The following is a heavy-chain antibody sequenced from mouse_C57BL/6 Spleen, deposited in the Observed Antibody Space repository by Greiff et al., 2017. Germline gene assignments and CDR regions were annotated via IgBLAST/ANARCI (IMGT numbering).Heavy chain of an antibody. V-gene: IGHV5-6*02. CDR3: ARPLDSSGSPFAY. D-gene: IGHD3-2*02. CDR2: ISSGGSYT. Sequence: DVMLVESGGDLVKPGGSLKLSCAASGFTFSSYGMSWVRQTPDKRLEWVATISSGGSYTYYPDSVKGRFIISRDNAKNTLYLQMSSLKSEDTAMYYCARPLDSSGSPFAYWGQGTLVTVSA. J-gene: IGHJ3*01. CDR1: GFTFSSYG.